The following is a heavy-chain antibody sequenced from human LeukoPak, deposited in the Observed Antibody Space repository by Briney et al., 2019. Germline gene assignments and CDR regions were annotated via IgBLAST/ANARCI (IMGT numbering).Heavy chain of an antibody. CDR2: ISRSGGST. D-gene: IGHD2-21*01. Sequence: GGSLRLSCAASGFTFSNYAMTWVRQAPGKGLEWVSTISRSGGSTYHADSVKGRFTISRDNSKNPLDLQLNSLRADDTAVYYWAKVGGAVDYWGGGTRVSVS. CDR1: GFTFSNYA. J-gene: IGHJ4*02. V-gene: IGHV3-23*01. CDR3: AKVGGAVDY.